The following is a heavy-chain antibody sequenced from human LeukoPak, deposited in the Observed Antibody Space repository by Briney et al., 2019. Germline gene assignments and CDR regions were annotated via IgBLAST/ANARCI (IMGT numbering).Heavy chain of an antibody. V-gene: IGHV3-21*01. CDR1: GFTFSSYS. CDR3: ASTRAGYAHY. Sequence: GGSLRLSCAASGFTFSSYSMTWVRQAPGKGLGWVSSISSSSSYIYYADSVKGRFTISRDNAKNSLYLQMNSLRAEDTAVYYCASTRAGYAHYWGQGTLVTVSS. CDR2: ISSSSSYI. D-gene: IGHD3-9*01. J-gene: IGHJ4*02.